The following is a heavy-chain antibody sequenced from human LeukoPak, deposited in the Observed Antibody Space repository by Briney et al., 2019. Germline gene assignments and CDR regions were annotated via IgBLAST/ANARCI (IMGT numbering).Heavy chain of an antibody. V-gene: IGHV1-46*01. D-gene: IGHD6-6*01. CDR1: GYTFTSYY. CDR3: ALAARYYYYGMDV. J-gene: IGHJ6*02. Sequence: ASVKVSCKASGYTFTSYYMHWVRQAPGQGLGWMGIINPSGGSTSYAQKFQGRLTMTRDTSTNTVYMELSSLRSEDTDVYYCALAARYYYYGMDVWGQGTTVTVSS. CDR2: INPSGGST.